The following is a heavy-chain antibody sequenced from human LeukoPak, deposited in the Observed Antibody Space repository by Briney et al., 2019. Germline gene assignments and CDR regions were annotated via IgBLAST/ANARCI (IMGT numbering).Heavy chain of an antibody. D-gene: IGHD6-19*01. Sequence: GRSLRLSCAASGFTFSSYAMHWVRQAPGTGLEWVANIKQDGSDRNYVTSVRGRFTISRDNAESSLYLQMNSLRAEDTAVYYCVRNLAVAGTCFDSWGQGTLVTVSS. V-gene: IGHV3-7*03. CDR1: GFTFSSYA. J-gene: IGHJ4*02. CDR3: VRNLAVAGTCFDS. CDR2: IKQDGSDR.